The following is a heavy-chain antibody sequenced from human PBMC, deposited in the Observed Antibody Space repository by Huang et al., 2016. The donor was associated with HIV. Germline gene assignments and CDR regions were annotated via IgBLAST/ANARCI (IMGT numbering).Heavy chain of an antibody. D-gene: IGHD2-2*01. J-gene: IGHJ4*02. CDR2: VYPGGSDP. CDR1: GYTFTNYW. Sequence: EVQLVQSGVELKKPGESLKISCRASGYTFTNYWIGWVRQMPGKGREWMVIVYPGGSDPRYSPSFQGQVTISADKSVNTAYLQWGGLKASDTAIYYCVRFSHKRSTHESGFGYWGQGTLVTVSS. CDR3: VRFSHKRSTHESGFGY. V-gene: IGHV5-51*01.